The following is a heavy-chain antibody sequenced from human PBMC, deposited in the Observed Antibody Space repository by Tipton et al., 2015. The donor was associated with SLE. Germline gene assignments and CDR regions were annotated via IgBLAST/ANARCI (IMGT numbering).Heavy chain of an antibody. D-gene: IGHD6-13*01. J-gene: IGHJ3*02. CDR3: TRAAAGAGAAFDI. CDR1: GFTFGDYA. Sequence: SLRLSCTASGFTFGDYAMSWFRQAPGKGLEWVGFIRSKAYGGTTEYAASVKGRFTISRDDSKSIAYLQMSSLKTEDTAVYYCTRAAAGAGAAFDIWGQGTMVTVSS. CDR2: IRSKAYGGTT. V-gene: IGHV3-49*03.